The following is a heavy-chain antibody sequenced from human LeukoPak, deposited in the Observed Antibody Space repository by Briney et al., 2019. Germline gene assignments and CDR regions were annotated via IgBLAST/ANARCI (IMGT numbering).Heavy chain of an antibody. Sequence: PSETLSLTCTVSGYSISSGYYWGWIRQPPGKGLEWIGSIYHSGSTYYNPSLKSRVTISVDTSKNQFSLKLSSVTAADTAVYYCARTGYSSSWYFDYWGQGTLVTVSS. J-gene: IGHJ4*02. CDR1: GYSISSGYY. CDR3: ARTGYSSSWYFDY. CDR2: IYHSGST. V-gene: IGHV4-38-2*02. D-gene: IGHD6-13*01.